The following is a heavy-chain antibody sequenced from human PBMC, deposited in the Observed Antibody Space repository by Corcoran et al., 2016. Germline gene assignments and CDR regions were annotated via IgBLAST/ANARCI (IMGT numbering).Heavy chain of an antibody. CDR3: ARSTPRVGATPTDY. CDR1: GYTFTGYY. CDR2: INPNIGGT. V-gene: IGHV1-2*02. J-gene: IGHJ4*02. Sequence: QVQLVQSGAEVKKPGASVKVSCKASGYTFTGYYMHWVRQAPGQGLEWMGWINPNIGGTNYAQKFQGRFTMTRDTSISTSYMELSRLRSDDTAVYYCARSTPRVGATPTDYGGQGTLVTVSS. D-gene: IGHD1-26*01.